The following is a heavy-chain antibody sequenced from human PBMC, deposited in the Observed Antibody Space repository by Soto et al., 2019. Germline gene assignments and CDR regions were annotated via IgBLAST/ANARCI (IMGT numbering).Heavy chain of an antibody. CDR1: GGSIRNYY. J-gene: IGHJ5*02. D-gene: IGHD3-22*01. V-gene: IGHV4-4*07. Sequence: SETLSLTCTVSGGSIRNYYWSWIRQPAGRGLEWIGRVYSTGTTNYNPSLRSRVAMSVDTSKNQFSLRLDSVTAADTATYFCARDEYYDSNNWFEHWGLGTLVTVSS. CDR3: ARDEYYDSNNWFEH. CDR2: VYSTGTT.